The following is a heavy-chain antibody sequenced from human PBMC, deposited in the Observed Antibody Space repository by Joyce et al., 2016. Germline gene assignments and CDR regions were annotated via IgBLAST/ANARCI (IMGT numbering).Heavy chain of an antibody. CDR1: GFTFSGNS. Sequence: EVQLVESGGGLVQPGGSLRRSCADSGFTFSGNSMSWLRQAPGGGLEWVANIKQDGSVVYYLDSVKGRFTVSRDNARSLVHLQMVSLRVEDTALYYCARGKAFDVWGQGTMVTVSS. CDR3: ARGKAFDV. CDR2: IKQDGSVV. J-gene: IGHJ3*01. V-gene: IGHV3-7*01.